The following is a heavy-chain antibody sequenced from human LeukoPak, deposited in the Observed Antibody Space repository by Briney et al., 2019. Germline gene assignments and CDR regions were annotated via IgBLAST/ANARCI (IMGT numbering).Heavy chain of an antibody. CDR1: GFTFSSYA. V-gene: IGHV3-23*01. Sequence: GGSLRLSCAASGFTFSSYAMSWVRQAPGEGLEWVSAISGSGGSTYYADSVKGRFTISRDNSKNTLYLQMNSLRAEDTAVYYCAKGGKYYGSGSYYFLDYWGQGTLVTVSS. CDR2: ISGSGGST. J-gene: IGHJ4*02. CDR3: AKGGKYYGSGSYYFLDY. D-gene: IGHD3-10*01.